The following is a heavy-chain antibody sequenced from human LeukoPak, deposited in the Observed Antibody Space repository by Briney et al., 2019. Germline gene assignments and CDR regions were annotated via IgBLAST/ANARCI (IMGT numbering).Heavy chain of an antibody. J-gene: IGHJ6*02. V-gene: IGHV3-7*01. Sequence: GGSLRLSCAASGFTFSSYWMSRVRQAPGKGLEWVASIKQDGSEKYYVDSVKGRFTISRDNAKNSLYLQMNSLRAEDTAVYYCARDWWPVDGAGGMDVWGQGTTVTVSS. CDR1: GFTFSSYW. CDR2: IKQDGSEK. CDR3: ARDWWPVDGAGGMDV. D-gene: IGHD2-15*01.